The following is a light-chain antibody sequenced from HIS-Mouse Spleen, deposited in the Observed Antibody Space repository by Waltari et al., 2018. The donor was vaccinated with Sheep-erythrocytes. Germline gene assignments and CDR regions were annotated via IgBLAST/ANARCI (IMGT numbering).Light chain of an antibody. Sequence: QSALTQPRSVSGSPGQSVTLSCTGTSSDVRGYNYVSWYQQHPGKPPKLTIYDVRKRPSGVPDRFSGSKSGNTASLTISGLQAEDEADYYCCSYAGSYNHVFATGTKVTVL. J-gene: IGLJ1*01. V-gene: IGLV2-11*01. CDR2: DVR. CDR3: CSYAGSYNHV. CDR1: SSDVRGYNY.